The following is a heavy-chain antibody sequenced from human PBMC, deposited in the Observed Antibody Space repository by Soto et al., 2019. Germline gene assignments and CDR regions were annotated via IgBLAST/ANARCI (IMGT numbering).Heavy chain of an antibody. CDR3: ARNTLGVIVVVRDYYGMDV. CDR2: IIPIFGTA. Sequence: GASVKVSCKASGGTFSSYAISWVRQAPGQGLEWMGGIIPIFGTANYAQKFQGRVTITADESTSTAYMELSSLRSEDTAVYYCARNTLGVIVVVRDYYGMDVWGQGTTVTVSS. J-gene: IGHJ6*02. V-gene: IGHV1-69*13. CDR1: GGTFSSYA. D-gene: IGHD3-22*01.